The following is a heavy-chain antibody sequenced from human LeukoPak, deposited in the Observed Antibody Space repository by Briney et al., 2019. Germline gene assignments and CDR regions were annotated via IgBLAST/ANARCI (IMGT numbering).Heavy chain of an antibody. CDR2: ISYDGSNN. CDR3: ASALWGSSH. V-gene: IGHV3-30*03. CDR1: GFSFSNYG. D-gene: IGHD3-16*01. J-gene: IGHJ4*02. Sequence: GKSLRLSCAASGFSFSNYGMHWVRQAPGKGLEWVAVISYDGSNNYYADSVKGRFTISRDNSKNTLYLQMNSLRAEDTAVYYCASALWGSSHWGQGTLVTVSS.